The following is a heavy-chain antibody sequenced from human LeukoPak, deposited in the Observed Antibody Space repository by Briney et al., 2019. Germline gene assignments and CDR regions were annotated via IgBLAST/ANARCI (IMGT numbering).Heavy chain of an antibody. V-gene: IGHV1-69*06. D-gene: IGHD3-3*01. CDR3: AGETFYDFWSGSTSWVGYFDY. J-gene: IGHJ4*02. CDR2: IIPIFGTA. CDR1: GGTFSSYA. Sequence: GASVKVSCKASGGTFSSYAISWVRQAPGQGLEWMGGIIPIFGTANYAQKFQGRVTITADKSTSTAYMELSSLRSEDTAVYYCAGETFYDFWSGSTSWVGYFDYWGQGTLVTVSS.